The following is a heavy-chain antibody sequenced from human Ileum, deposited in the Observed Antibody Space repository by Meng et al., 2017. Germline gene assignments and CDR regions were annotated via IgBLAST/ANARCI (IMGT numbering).Heavy chain of an antibody. Sequence: GQRQGSGPGLVKPSGPLSLTCAFSSGSITSDTYWSWVRLPPGKGLEWIGQISHSGSTFYNPSLKSRVTMSVDKSKSQFSLMLTSVTAADTAVYYCARHGGYYQGFWGQGTLVTVSS. CDR2: ISHSGST. J-gene: IGHJ4*02. V-gene: IGHV4-4*02. CDR3: ARHGGYYQGF. CDR1: SGSITSDTY. D-gene: IGHD4-23*01.